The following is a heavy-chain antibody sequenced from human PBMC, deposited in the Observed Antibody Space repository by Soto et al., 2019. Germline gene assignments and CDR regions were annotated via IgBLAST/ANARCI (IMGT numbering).Heavy chain of an antibody. D-gene: IGHD2-21*02. CDR2: ISWDGGST. J-gene: IGHJ6*02. Sequence: LSEERRGWKVGRYTLQPDHPDQGKGLEWVSLISWDGGSTYYADSVKGRFTISRDNSKNSLYLQMNSLRTEDTALYYCAKDSGGDYYYYYGMDVWGQGTTVTVSS. V-gene: IGHV3-43*01. CDR3: AKDSGGDYYYYYGMDV. CDR1: GWKVGRYT.